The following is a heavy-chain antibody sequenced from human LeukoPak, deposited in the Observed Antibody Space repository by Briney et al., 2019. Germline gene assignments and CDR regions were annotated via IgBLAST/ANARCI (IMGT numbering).Heavy chain of an antibody. CDR3: ARDCGIAAAGNLVDY. CDR2: IIPIFGTA. V-gene: IGHV1-69*13. J-gene: IGHJ4*02. Sequence: ASVKVSCKASGGTFSSYAISWVRQAPGQGLEWMGGIIPIFGTANYAQKFQGRVTITAEESTSTAYMELSRLRSEDMAVYYCARDCGIAAAGNLVDYWGQGTLVTVSS. D-gene: IGHD6-13*01. CDR1: GGTFSSYA.